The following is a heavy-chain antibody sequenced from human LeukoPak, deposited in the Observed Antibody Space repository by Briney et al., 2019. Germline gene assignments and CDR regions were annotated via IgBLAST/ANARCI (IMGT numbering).Heavy chain of an antibody. CDR3: ASHYDSSGYYYFDY. CDR1: GFTFSTYA. CDR2: ISGSGSST. Sequence: GGSLRLSCAAFGFTFSTYAMSWVRQAPGKGLEWVSTISGSGSSTYYADSVKGRLTISRDNSIKTLYLQLNSLRAEDTAVYYCASHYDSSGYYYFDYWGQGILVTVSS. V-gene: IGHV3-23*01. D-gene: IGHD3-22*01. J-gene: IGHJ4*02.